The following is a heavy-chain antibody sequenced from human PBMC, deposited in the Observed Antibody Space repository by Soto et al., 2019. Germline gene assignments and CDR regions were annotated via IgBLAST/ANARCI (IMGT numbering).Heavy chain of an antibody. D-gene: IGHD2-8*01. CDR3: ARPPSPGCINAVCYPFDY. V-gene: IGHV1-46*01. J-gene: IGHJ4*02. CDR2: INPSGGST. Sequence: QVQLVQSGAEVKKPGASVKVSCKASGYTFTDYYIHWVRQAPGQGLGWMGMINPSGGSTDYAQKFRSRVTMTRDTSTGTVYMELSRLRSEDTAAYYCARPPSPGCINAVCYPFDYWGQGTLVTVSS. CDR1: GYTFTDYY.